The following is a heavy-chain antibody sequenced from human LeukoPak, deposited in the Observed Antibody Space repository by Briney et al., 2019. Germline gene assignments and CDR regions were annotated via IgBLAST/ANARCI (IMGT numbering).Heavy chain of an antibody. D-gene: IGHD3-10*01. CDR2: ISAYNGNT. CDR1: GYTFTSYG. J-gene: IGHJ5*02. CDR3: ARRMVRGVITLSYWFDP. Sequence: ASVKVSCNASGYTFTSYGISWVRQAPGQGLEWMGWISAYNGNTNYAQKLQGRVTITTDTSTSTAYMELRSLRSEDTAVYYCARRMVRGVITLSYWFDPWGQGTLVTVSS. V-gene: IGHV1-18*01.